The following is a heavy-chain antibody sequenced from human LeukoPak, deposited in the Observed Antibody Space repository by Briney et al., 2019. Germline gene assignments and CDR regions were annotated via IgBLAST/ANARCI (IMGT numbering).Heavy chain of an antibody. CDR1: GFTFSSYG. Sequence: PSGGSLRLSCAASGFTFSSYGMHWVRQAPGKGLEWVAVISYDGSNKYYADSVKGRFTISRDNSKNTLYLQMNSLRAEDTAVYYCAKVSRDADPGGYCTNGVCYTTGEVGYYFDHWGQGTLVTVSS. V-gene: IGHV3-30*18. D-gene: IGHD2-8*01. J-gene: IGHJ4*02. CDR2: ISYDGSNK. CDR3: AKVSRDADPGGYCTNGVCYTTGEVGYYFDH.